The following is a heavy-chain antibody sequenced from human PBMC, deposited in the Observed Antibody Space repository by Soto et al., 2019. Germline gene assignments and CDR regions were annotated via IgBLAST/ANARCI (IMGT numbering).Heavy chain of an antibody. CDR3: ARGPPSRGGYSYGYIDY. J-gene: IGHJ4*02. CDR1: GGTFSSYA. V-gene: IGHV1-69*01. CDR2: IIPIFGTA. Sequence: QVQLVQSGAEVKKPGSSVKVSCKASGGTFSSYAISWVRQAPGQGLEWMGGIIPIFGTANYAQKFQGRVTITADESMSTAYMELSSLRSEDTAVYYCARGPPSRGGYSYGYIDYWGQGTLVTVSS. D-gene: IGHD5-18*01.